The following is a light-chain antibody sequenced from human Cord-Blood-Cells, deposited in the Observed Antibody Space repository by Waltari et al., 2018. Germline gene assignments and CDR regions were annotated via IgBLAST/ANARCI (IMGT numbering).Light chain of an antibody. J-gene: IGLJ3*02. V-gene: IGLV2-14*03. CDR1: SSAGGGYNY. CDR3: SSYTSSSTWV. Sequence: QSALTQPASVSGSPGQSITISCTGTSSAGGGYNYAPWYQQHPGKAPKLMIYAVSNRPSGVSNRFSGSKSGNTASLTISGLQAEDEADYYCSSYTSSSTWVFGGGTKLTVL. CDR2: AVS.